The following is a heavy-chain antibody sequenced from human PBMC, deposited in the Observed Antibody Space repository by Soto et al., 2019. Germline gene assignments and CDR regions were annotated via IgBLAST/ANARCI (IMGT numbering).Heavy chain of an antibody. V-gene: IGHV3-23*01. Sequence: GGSLRLSCAASGFTFSSYAMSWVRQAPGKGLEWVSAISGSGGSTYCADSVKGRFTISRDNSKNTLYLQMNSLRAEDTAVYYCAKDRLVTIFGVVTPNWFDPWGQGTLVTVSS. CDR2: ISGSGGST. CDR1: GFTFSSYA. CDR3: AKDRLVTIFGVVTPNWFDP. D-gene: IGHD3-3*01. J-gene: IGHJ5*02.